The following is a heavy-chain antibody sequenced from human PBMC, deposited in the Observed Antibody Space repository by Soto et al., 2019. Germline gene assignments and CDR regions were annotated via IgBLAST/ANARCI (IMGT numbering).Heavy chain of an antibody. V-gene: IGHV5-51*01. J-gene: IGHJ3*02. CDR3: ARIIGYCRNNDCSWTFDI. D-gene: IGHD2-2*03. CDR1: GYSFISYW. CDR2: FYPGDSTS. Sequence: LKISCKTSGYSFISYWVAWVRQKPGKGLEWMGTFYPGDSTSTYSPSCQGQVTISVDKSISTAYLHLSSLKASDTAMYYCARIIGYCRNNDCSWTFDIWGQGTTVTVSS.